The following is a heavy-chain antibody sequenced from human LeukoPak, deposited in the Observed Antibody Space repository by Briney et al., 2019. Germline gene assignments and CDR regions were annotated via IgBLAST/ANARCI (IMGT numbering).Heavy chain of an antibody. V-gene: IGHV3-33*01. CDR1: GFIFSNDA. Sequence: PGRSLRLSCAASGFIFSNDAMHWVRQAPGKGLEWVAFIWFDGSNKHYADSVKGRFTISRDNSEDTLYLQMNSLRAEDTAVYYCTTASWGMDVWGQGTTVIVSS. CDR3: TTASWGMDV. CDR2: IWFDGSNK. J-gene: IGHJ6*02.